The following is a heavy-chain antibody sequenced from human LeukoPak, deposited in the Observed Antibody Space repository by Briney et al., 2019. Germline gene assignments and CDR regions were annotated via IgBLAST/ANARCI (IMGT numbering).Heavy chain of an antibody. CDR2: IIPIPGIA. D-gene: IGHD6-13*01. J-gene: IGHJ5*02. CDR3: ARAPIAAAYNWFDP. V-gene: IGHV1-69*02. Sequence: SVKVSCKASGGTFSSYTISWVRQAPGQGLEWMGRIIPIPGIANYAQKFQGRVTITADKSTSTAYMELSSLRSEDTAVYYCARAPIAAAYNWFDPWGQGTLVTVSS. CDR1: GGTFSSYT.